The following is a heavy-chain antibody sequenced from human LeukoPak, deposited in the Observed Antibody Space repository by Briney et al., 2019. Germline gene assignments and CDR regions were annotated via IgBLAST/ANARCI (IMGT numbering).Heavy chain of an antibody. V-gene: IGHV3-23*01. CDR3: ARENYYDSSGHFDY. Sequence: GGSLRLSCAASGFSFGSYAMSWVRQAAGKGLEWVSEICGSVSGSGDCTHYADSVKGRFTISRHNSKNTLYLQMNSLRAEDTAVYYCARENYYDSSGHFDYWGQGTLVTVSS. D-gene: IGHD3-22*01. J-gene: IGHJ4*02. CDR1: GFSFGSYA. CDR2: ICGSVSGSGDCT.